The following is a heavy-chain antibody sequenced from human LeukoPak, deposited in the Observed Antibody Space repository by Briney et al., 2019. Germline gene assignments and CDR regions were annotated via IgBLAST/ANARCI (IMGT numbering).Heavy chain of an antibody. V-gene: IGHV2-5*01. CDR1: GFSLSTSGVG. J-gene: IGHJ5*02. Sequence: ESGPTLVKPTQTLTLTCTFSGFSLSTSGVGVGWIRQPPGKALEWLALIYWNDDKRYSPSLKSRLTITKDTSKNQVVLTMTNMDPVDTATYYCAHRQGGSYCNNWFDPWGQGTLVTVSS. CDR2: IYWNDDK. CDR3: AHRQGGSYCNNWFDP. D-gene: IGHD1-26*01.